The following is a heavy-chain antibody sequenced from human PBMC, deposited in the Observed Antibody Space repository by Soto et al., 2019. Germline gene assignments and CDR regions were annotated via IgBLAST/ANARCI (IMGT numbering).Heavy chain of an antibody. CDR3: ARVPSRPGTADDQGEWIPYDARDV. CDR1: GGSVSSRSFY. V-gene: IGHV4-61*01. J-gene: IGHJ6*02. D-gene: IGHD1-7*01. Sequence: PSESLSLTCPVSGGSVSSRSFYWSWLRHSPGRGLEWIGYIHDSYSTNYSPSLTTRVTISVDPSKNQFALRLRSVTTADTAVYYCARVPSRPGTADDQGEWIPYDARDVWGPGTTVTV. CDR2: IHDSYST.